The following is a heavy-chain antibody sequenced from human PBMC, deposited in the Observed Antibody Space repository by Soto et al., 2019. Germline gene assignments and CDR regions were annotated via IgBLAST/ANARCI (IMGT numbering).Heavy chain of an antibody. CDR2: ISYSGSTI. J-gene: IGHJ6*02. CDR1: GFTFSSYR. D-gene: IGHD4-17*01. Sequence: GGSLRLSCAASGFTFSSYRMPWVRQAPGKGLEWVAVISYSGSTIYYADSVKGRFTISRDNAKNSLYLQMNSLRAEDTAVYYCARDPTIYGHYENNYYYYYYGMDVWGQGTTVTVSS. V-gene: IGHV3-30*03. CDR3: ARDPTIYGHYENNYYYYYYGMDV.